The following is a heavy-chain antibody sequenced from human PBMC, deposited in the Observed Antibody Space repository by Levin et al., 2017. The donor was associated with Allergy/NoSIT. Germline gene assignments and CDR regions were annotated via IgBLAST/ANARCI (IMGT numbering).Heavy chain of an antibody. J-gene: IGHJ4*02. V-gene: IGHV4-39*01. CDR1: GGSISSSSYS. Sequence: PGGSLRLSCTVSGGSISSSSYSWGWIRQPPGKGLEWIGNIYYSGSTYYNPSLKSRVTISVDTSKNQFSLNLSSVTAADTAVYYCARRNHYGSYADYWGQGTLVTVSS. CDR3: ARRNHYGSYADY. D-gene: IGHD3-16*01. CDR2: IYYSGST.